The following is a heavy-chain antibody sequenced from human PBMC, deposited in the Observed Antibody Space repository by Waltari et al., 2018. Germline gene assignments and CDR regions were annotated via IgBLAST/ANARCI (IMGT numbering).Heavy chain of an antibody. D-gene: IGHD6-13*01. CDR1: GGSISSGGYS. J-gene: IGHJ4*02. CDR2: IYHSGST. Sequence: QLQLQESGSGLVKPSQTLSLTCAVSGGSISSGGYSWSWIRQPPGKGLEWIGYIYHSGSTYYNPSLKSRVTISVDRSKNQFSRKLSSVTAADTAVYYCASGRIAAAGSLGYWGQGTLVTVSS. CDR3: ASGRIAAAGSLGY. V-gene: IGHV4-30-2*01.